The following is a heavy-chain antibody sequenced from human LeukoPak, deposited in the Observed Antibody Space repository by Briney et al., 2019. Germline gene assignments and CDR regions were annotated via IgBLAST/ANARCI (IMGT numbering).Heavy chain of an antibody. CDR2: INPSGGST. V-gene: IGHV1-46*01. CDR1: GYTFTSYY. J-gene: IGHJ4*02. D-gene: IGHD6-19*01. Sequence: ASVKVSCKASGYTFTSYYMHWVRQAPGQGLEWMGIINPSGGSTSYAQKFQGRVTMTRDMSTSTVYMELSSLRSEDTAVYYCATDRQSIAVAGIIDYWGQGTLVTVSS. CDR3: ATDRQSIAVAGIIDY.